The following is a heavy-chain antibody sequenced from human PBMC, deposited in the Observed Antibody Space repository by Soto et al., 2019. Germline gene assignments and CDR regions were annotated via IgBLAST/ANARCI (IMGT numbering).Heavy chain of an antibody. D-gene: IGHD3-10*01. CDR1: GGSISSSSYY. CDR3: ARFGSFDL. Sequence: QLQLQESGPGLVKPSETLSLTCTVSGGSISSSSYYWGWIRQPPGKGLEWIGSIYYSGSTSYNPSXXSXVXXSVDTSKNQFSLKLSSVTAADTAVYYCARFGSFDLWGRGTLVTVSS. CDR2: IYYSGST. J-gene: IGHJ2*01. V-gene: IGHV4-39*01.